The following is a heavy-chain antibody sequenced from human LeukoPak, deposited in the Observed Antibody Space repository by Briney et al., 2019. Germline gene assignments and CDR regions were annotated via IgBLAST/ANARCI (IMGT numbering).Heavy chain of an antibody. CDR1: GGSISINNYY. CDR3: ARIPSPGWFDP. Sequence: SETLSLTCTVSGGSISINNYYWAWIRQPPGKGLEWIANIYYSGSTYYNPSLKSRVTISINTSKNQFSLSLTSVTAAVTAVYYCARIPSPGWFDPWGQGTLVTVSS. CDR2: IYYSGST. V-gene: IGHV4-39*07. J-gene: IGHJ5*02.